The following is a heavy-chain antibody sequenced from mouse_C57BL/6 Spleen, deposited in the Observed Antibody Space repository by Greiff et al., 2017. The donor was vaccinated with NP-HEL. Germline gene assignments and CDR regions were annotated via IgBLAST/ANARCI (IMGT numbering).Heavy chain of an antibody. V-gene: IGHV5-4*03. Sequence: EVKLVESGGGLVKPGGSLKLSCAASGFTFSSYAMSWVRQTPEKRLEWVATISDGGSYTYYPDNVKGRFTISRDNAKNNLYLQMSHLKSEDTAMYYCARGYGSSYPYAMDYWGQGTSVTVSS. J-gene: IGHJ4*01. CDR2: ISDGGSYT. D-gene: IGHD1-1*01. CDR3: ARGYGSSYPYAMDY. CDR1: GFTFSSYA.